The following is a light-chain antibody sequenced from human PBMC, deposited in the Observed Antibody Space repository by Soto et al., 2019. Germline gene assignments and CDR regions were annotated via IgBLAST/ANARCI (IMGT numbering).Light chain of an antibody. CDR3: QQYGTSPWA. CDR2: AAS. Sequence: EIVLTQFPGTLSLSPGERATLSARPVRSVAPTSVAWYQQKPGQAPRVIIYAASNRASGIPDRFSGSGSGSDFTLTISRLEPEDFAVYYCQQYGTSPWAFGQGTKVEIK. V-gene: IGKV3-20*01. J-gene: IGKJ1*01. CDR1: RSVAPTS.